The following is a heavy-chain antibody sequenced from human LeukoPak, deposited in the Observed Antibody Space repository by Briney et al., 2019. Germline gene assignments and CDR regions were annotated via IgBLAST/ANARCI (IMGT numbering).Heavy chain of an antibody. CDR2: IKNDGSSA. Sequence: GGSLRLSCATSGFTFSNYWMSWLRQAPGKGLVWVSRIKNDGSSASYAESVKGRFTISRDNARNTLYLQMNSLRVHDTAVYYCATSDWFDPLGRGILVTVSS. CDR1: GFTFSNYW. J-gene: IGHJ5*02. V-gene: IGHV3-74*01. CDR3: ATSDWFDP.